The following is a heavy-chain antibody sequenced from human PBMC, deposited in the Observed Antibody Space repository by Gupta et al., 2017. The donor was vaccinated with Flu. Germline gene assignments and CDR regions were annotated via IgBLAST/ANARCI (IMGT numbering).Heavy chain of an antibody. CDR3: ATGWFGELGYDY. CDR2: IWYDGSNK. CDR1: GFTFISYG. D-gene: IGHD3-10*01. J-gene: IGHJ4*02. V-gene: IGHV3-33*08. Sequence: QVQLVESGGGVVQPGRSLRLSCAASGFTFISYGLNWVRQAPGKGLEWVAVIWYDGSNKYYADSVKGRFTISRDNSKNTLYLQMNSLRAEDTAVYYCATGWFGELGYDYWGQGTLVTVSS.